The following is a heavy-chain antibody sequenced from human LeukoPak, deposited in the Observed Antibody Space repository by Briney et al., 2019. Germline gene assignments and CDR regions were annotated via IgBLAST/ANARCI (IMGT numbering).Heavy chain of an antibody. Sequence: GGSLRLSCAASGFTFSSYWMHWVRQAPGKGLVWVSRINSDGSSTSYADSVKGRFTISRDNAKNTLYLQMNSLRAEDTAVYYCARERLYYYDYVWGSYRLPGGFDYWGQGTLVTVSS. V-gene: IGHV3-74*01. D-gene: IGHD3-16*02. CDR3: ARERLYYYDYVWGSYRLPGGFDY. CDR1: GFTFSSYW. J-gene: IGHJ4*02. CDR2: INSDGSST.